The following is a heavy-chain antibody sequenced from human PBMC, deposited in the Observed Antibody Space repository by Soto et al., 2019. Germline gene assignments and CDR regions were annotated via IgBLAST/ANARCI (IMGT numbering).Heavy chain of an antibody. Sequence: EVQLVESGGGLVVPGGSLSLSCVASGFTFSSYHMRCVRQAPGKGLEWVSSINPSSTHIYYADSVRGRFAISRDHSKNSLYLQMNSLRTEDAAVYYCARGYCGGGGCYLHPDALDVLGQGTLVTVSS. V-gene: IGHV3-21*01. D-gene: IGHD2-15*01. CDR2: INPSSTHI. CDR3: ARGYCGGGGCYLHPDALDV. CDR1: GFTFSSYH. J-gene: IGHJ3*01.